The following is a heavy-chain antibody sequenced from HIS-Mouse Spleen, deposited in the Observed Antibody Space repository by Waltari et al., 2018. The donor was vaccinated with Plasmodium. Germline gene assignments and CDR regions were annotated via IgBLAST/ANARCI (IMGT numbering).Heavy chain of an antibody. V-gene: IGHV3-53*01. J-gene: IGHJ3*02. CDR2: IYSGGST. CDR1: GFTVSSNY. D-gene: IGHD6-6*01. Sequence: EVQLVESGGGLIQPGGSLRLSCAASGFTVSSNYMSWVRQAPGKGLELVSVIYSGGSTYYADSGKGRFTISRDNSKNTLYLQMNSLRAEDTAVYYCARGMKSSSSAFDIWGQGTMVTVSS. CDR3: ARGMKSSSSAFDI.